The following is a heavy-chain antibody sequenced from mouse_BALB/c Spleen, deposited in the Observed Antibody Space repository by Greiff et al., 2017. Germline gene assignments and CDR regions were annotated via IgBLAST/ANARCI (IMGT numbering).Heavy chain of an antibody. J-gene: IGHJ4*01. V-gene: IGHV1-63*02. CDR2: IYPGGGYT. D-gene: IGHD4-1*01. Sequence: QVQLKQSGAELVRPGTSVKISCKASGYTFTNYWLGWVKQRPGHGLEWIGDIYPGGGYTNYNEKFKGKATLTADTSSSTAYMQLSSLTSEDSAVYFCARSLGKDYAMDYWGQGTSVTVSS. CDR1: GYTFTNYW. CDR3: ARSLGKDYAMDY.